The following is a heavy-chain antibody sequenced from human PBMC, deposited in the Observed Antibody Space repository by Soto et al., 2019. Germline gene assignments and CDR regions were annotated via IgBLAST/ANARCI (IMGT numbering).Heavy chain of an antibody. D-gene: IGHD3-16*01. CDR3: AKERYDYVWGSYPLFDY. CDR1: GFTFSSYG. CDR2: ISYDGSNK. V-gene: IGHV3-30*18. Sequence: GGSLRLSCAASGFTFSSYGMHWVRQAPGKGLEWVAVISYDGSNKYYADYVKGRFTISRDNSKNTLYLQMNSLRAEDTAVYYFAKERYDYVWGSYPLFDYWGQGTLVTVSS. J-gene: IGHJ4*02.